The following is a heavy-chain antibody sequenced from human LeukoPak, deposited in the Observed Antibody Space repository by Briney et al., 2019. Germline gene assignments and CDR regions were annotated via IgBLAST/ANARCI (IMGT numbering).Heavy chain of an antibody. CDR2: FDPEDGET. CDR3: ATVGAPGAFDI. V-gene: IGHV1-24*01. D-gene: IGHD1-26*01. Sequence: PGGSLRLSCAASGFTFRSYGMHWVRQAPGKGLEWMGGFDPEDGETIYAQKFQGRVTMTEDTSTDTAYMELSSLRSEDTAVYYCATVGAPGAFDIWGQGTMVTVSS. J-gene: IGHJ3*02. CDR1: GFTFRSYG.